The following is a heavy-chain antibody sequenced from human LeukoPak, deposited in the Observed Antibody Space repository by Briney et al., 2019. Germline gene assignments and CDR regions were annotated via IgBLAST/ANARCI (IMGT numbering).Heavy chain of an antibody. CDR3: AKDGSSWGADYYFDS. J-gene: IGHJ4*02. CDR2: INWNGGST. V-gene: IGHV3-NL1*01. D-gene: IGHD1-26*01. Sequence: QTGGSLRLSCAASGFTFSSYSMNWVRQAPGKGLEWVSGINWNGGSTGYADSVKGRFTISRDNSRNTLYVQMNSLRAEDTAVYYCAKDGSSWGADYYFDSWGQGALVTVSS. CDR1: GFTFSSYS.